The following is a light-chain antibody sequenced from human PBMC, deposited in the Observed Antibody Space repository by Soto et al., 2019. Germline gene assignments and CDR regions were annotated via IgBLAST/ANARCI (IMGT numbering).Light chain of an antibody. CDR3: PQYAESPRT. CDR1: QSVGKNF. CDR2: GAS. V-gene: IGKV3-20*01. J-gene: IGKJ1*01. Sequence: EIVLTQSPGTLSLSPGERATLSCRASQSVGKNFLAWYQQKPGQAPRFLIYGASRRATGIPDRFSGSGSGTDFTLTISRLEPEDFAVYYCPQYAESPRTFGQGTKVELK.